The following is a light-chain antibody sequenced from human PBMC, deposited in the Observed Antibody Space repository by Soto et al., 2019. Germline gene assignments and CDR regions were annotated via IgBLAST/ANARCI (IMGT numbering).Light chain of an antibody. Sequence: QSALTQPASVSGSPGQSITISCTGTSSDVGSYNLVSWYQQHPGKAPKLTIYEGSKRPSVVSNRFSGSKSGNTASLTISGLQAEDEADYYCCSYAGSRVFGGGTKLTVL. CDR3: CSYAGSRV. CDR2: EGS. CDR1: SSDVGSYNL. V-gene: IGLV2-23*01. J-gene: IGLJ3*02.